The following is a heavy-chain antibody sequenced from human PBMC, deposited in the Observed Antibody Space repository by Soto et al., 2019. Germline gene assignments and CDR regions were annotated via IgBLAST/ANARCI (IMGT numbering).Heavy chain of an antibody. D-gene: IGHD1-7*01. CDR3: ARHLELRTYYYYYYMDI. J-gene: IGHJ6*03. V-gene: IGHV4-59*08. Sequence: SDTLSLTCTVSGGSISSYYWSWIRQPPGKGLEWIGYIYYSGSTNYNPSLKSRVTISVDTSKNQFSLKLSSVTAADTAVYYCARHLELRTYYYYYYMDIWGKGTTVNVSS. CDR2: IYYSGST. CDR1: GGSISSYY.